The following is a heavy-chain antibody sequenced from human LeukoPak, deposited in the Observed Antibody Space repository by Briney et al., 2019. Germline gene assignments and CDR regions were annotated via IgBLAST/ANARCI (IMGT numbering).Heavy chain of an antibody. CDR2: IFYTGDS. Sequence: SETLSLACTVSGVSSSSSYWSWIRQPPGKGLEWIGYIFYTGDSNHNPSFKSRVSISLDTSKDQISLKLSSVTAADTAVYYCARHRFASPLDSWGQGTLVTVSS. D-gene: IGHD2-21*01. V-gene: IGHV4-59*08. CDR3: ARHRFASPLDS. J-gene: IGHJ4*02. CDR1: GVSSSSSY.